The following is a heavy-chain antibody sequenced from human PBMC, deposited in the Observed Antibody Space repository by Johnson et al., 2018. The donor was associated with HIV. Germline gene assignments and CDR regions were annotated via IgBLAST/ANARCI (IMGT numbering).Heavy chain of an antibody. Sequence: VQLVESGGGLVQPGVSLRLSCAASGFTFVDYGMSWVRQAPGKGLEWVSGINWHGGSTGYADSVKGRFTISRDNDKNSLYLQMKSLRAEDTALYYCARGVVPDPFDIWGQGTMVTVSS. CDR1: GFTFVDYG. CDR2: INWHGGST. J-gene: IGHJ3*02. D-gene: IGHD2-15*01. CDR3: ARGVVPDPFDI. V-gene: IGHV3-20*04.